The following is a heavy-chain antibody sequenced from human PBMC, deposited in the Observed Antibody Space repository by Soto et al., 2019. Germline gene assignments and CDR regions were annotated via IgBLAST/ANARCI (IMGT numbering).Heavy chain of an antibody. CDR3: ARARSEYYDSSGYFEYYYYYYGMDV. J-gene: IGHJ6*02. D-gene: IGHD3-22*01. Sequence: GGSLRLSCAASGFTFSSYAMHWVRQAPGKGLEWVAVISYDGSNKYYADYEKGRFTISRDNSKNTLYLQMNSLRAEDTAVYYCARARSEYYDSSGYFEYYYYYYGMDVWGQGTTVTVSS. CDR1: GFTFSSYA. V-gene: IGHV3-30-3*01. CDR2: ISYDGSNK.